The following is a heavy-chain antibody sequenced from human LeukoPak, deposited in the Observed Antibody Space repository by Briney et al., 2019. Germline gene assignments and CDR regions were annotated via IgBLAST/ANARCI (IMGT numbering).Heavy chain of an antibody. Sequence: PSETLSLTCTVSGDSFSNGNYYWSWLRQPPGKALEWIGYIYYTGKTYYNPSLEGRVTILVDTPRNHFSVKLSSVTAADTAVYYCARSQNYYGSGDYWSQGTLVTVSS. CDR2: IYYTGKT. D-gene: IGHD3-10*01. CDR3: ARSQNYYGSGDY. CDR1: GDSFSNGNYY. V-gene: IGHV4-61*03. J-gene: IGHJ4*02.